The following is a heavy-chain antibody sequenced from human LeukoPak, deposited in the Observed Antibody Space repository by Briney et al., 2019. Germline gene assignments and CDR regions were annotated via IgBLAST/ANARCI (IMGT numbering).Heavy chain of an antibody. CDR1: GFTFSSYS. CDR3: AREGTSDDAFDI. V-gene: IGHV3-48*04. Sequence: GGSLRLSCAASGFTFSSYSMNWVRQAPGKGLEWVSYISSSGSTIYYADSVKGRFTISRDNAKNSLYLQMNSLRAEDTAVYYCAREGTSDDAFDIWGQGTMVTVSS. D-gene: IGHD2-2*01. CDR2: ISSSGSTI. J-gene: IGHJ3*02.